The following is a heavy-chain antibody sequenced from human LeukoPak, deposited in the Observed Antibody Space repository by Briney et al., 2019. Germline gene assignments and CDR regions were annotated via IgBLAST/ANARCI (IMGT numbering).Heavy chain of an antibody. V-gene: IGHV1-45*02. J-gene: IGHJ4*02. Sequence: GASVKVSCKASVYTFTYRYLHWVRQAPGQAFEWMGWITPYNGNRNYAKKFQDRVTITRDTSLSTAHMELSRLRSEDTAMYYCARSALYSTKSDYYFESWGQGTLVTVSS. D-gene: IGHD2-2*01. CDR1: VYTFTYRY. CDR3: ARSALYSTKSDYYFES. CDR2: ITPYNGNR.